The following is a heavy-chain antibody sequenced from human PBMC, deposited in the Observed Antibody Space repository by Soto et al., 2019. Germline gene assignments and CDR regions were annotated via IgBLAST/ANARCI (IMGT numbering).Heavy chain of an antibody. V-gene: IGHV4-39*01. J-gene: IGHJ5*02. CDR3: ARHRPFVWFDP. CDR1: GGSISSSSYY. CDR2: IYYSGST. Sequence: PSETLSLTCTVSGGSISSSSYYWGWIRQPPGKGLEWIGSIYYSGSTYYNPSLKSRVTISVDTSKNQFSLKLSSVTAADTAVYYCARHRPFVWFDPWGQGTLVTVSS.